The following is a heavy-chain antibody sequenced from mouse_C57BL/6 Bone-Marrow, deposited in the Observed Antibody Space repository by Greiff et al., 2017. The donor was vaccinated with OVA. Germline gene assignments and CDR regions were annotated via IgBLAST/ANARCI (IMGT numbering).Heavy chain of an antibody. Sequence: QVQLQQSGAELVRPGTSVKVSCKASGYAFTNYLIEWVKQRPGQGLAWIGVINPGSGGTNYNEKFKGKATLTADKSSSTAYMQLSSLTSEESAVYFCARAQVVYFDYWGQGTTLTVSS. CDR2: INPGSGGT. V-gene: IGHV1-54*01. CDR1: GYAFTNYL. D-gene: IGHD3-2*02. J-gene: IGHJ2*01. CDR3: ARAQVVYFDY.